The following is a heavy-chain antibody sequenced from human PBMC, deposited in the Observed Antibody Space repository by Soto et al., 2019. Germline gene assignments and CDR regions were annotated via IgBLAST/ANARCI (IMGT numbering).Heavy chain of an antibody. Sequence: EVQLVQSGAEVKKPGESLKISCKGSGYSFTSYWIGWVRQMPGKGLEWMVIIYPGDSDTRYSPSFQVQVTISAAKSISTAYLQWSSLKASDTAMYYCATHTRCGADAFDIWGQGTMVTVSS. V-gene: IGHV5-51*01. D-gene: IGHD1-26*01. CDR1: GYSFTSYW. CDR2: IYPGDSDT. J-gene: IGHJ3*02. CDR3: ATHTRCGADAFDI.